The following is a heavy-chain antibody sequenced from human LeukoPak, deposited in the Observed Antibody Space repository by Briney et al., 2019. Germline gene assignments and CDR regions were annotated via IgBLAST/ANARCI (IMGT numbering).Heavy chain of an antibody. CDR3: ALGYSGYPFDY. D-gene: IGHD5-12*01. J-gene: IGHJ4*02. CDR2: INTNTGNP. V-gene: IGHV7-4-1*02. CDR1: GGTFTNYA. Sequence: GASVKVSCKASGGTFTNYAMNWVRQAPGQGLEWMGWINTNTGNPTYAPGFTGRFVFSLDTSVSTAYLQISSLKAEDTAVYYCALGYSGYPFDYWGQGTPVTVSS.